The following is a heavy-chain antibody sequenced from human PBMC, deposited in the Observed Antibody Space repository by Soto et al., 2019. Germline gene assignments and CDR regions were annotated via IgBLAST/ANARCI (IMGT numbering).Heavy chain of an antibody. J-gene: IGHJ6*02. CDR2: IYHSGST. CDR3: ARVRGYDFWSGPDTYGMDV. V-gene: IGHV4-38-2*01. Sequence: SETLSLTCAVSGYSISSGYYWGWIRQPPGKGLEWIWSIYHSGSTYYNPSLKSRVTISVDTSKNQFSLKLSSVTAADTAVYYCARVRGYDFWSGPDTYGMDVWGQGTTVTVS. CDR1: GYSISSGYY. D-gene: IGHD3-3*01.